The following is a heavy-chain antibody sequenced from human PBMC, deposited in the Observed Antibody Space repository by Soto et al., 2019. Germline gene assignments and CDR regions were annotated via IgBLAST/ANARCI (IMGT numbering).Heavy chain of an antibody. J-gene: IGHJ5*02. Sequence: ASVKVSCKPSGYTFTNYYVHWVRQAPGQGLEWMGIINPSGVGTSYAQKFQGRVTMTTDTSTSTVYMELSSLRSEDTAVYYCARYTNTIRFYDTSVYLNWFDPGGQGTQVTVPS. CDR1: GYTFTNYY. CDR2: INPSGVGT. D-gene: IGHD3-22*01. CDR3: ARYTNTIRFYDTSVYLNWFDP. V-gene: IGHV1-46*01.